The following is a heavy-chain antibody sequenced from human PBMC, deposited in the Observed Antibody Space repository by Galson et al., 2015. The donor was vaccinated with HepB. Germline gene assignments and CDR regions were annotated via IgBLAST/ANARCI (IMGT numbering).Heavy chain of an antibody. Sequence: SLRLSCAASGFTFSSYAMSWVRQAPGKGLEWVSAISGSGGSTYYADSVKGRFTISRDNSKNTLYLQMNSLRAEDTAVYYCAKGDTGYSSSWYDYWGQGTLVTVSS. CDR2: ISGSGGST. CDR1: GFTFSSYA. J-gene: IGHJ4*02. D-gene: IGHD6-13*01. V-gene: IGHV3-23*01. CDR3: AKGDTGYSSSWYDY.